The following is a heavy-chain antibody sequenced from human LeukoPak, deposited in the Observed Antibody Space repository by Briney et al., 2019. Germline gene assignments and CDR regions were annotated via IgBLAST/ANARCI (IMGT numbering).Heavy chain of an antibody. CDR3: ARGLRSSVSGTFFDI. D-gene: IGHD3-16*01. CDR2: IYYSGST. V-gene: IGHV4-59*01. Sequence: PSETLSLTCIVSGGSIPIYYWTWIRQPPGKGLEWIGNIYYSGSTNYNPSLKSRVDISLDTSKKQFSLKLSSVAAADTAVYYCARGLRSSVSGTFFDIWGQGTLVTVSS. CDR1: GGSIPIYY. J-gene: IGHJ4*02.